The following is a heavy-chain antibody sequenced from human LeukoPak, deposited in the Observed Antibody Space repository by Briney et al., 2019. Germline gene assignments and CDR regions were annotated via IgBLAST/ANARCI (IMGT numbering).Heavy chain of an antibody. CDR2: IDNDGRSARSA. V-gene: IGHV3-74*01. CDR3: VRDVWGDRDSYFDY. J-gene: IGHJ4*02. CDR1: GFSFSSYW. D-gene: IGHD2-21*01. Sequence: GGSLRLSCAASGFSFSSYWMHWVRQTPGGGLMWVARIDNDGRSARSACYAASVKGRFTFSRDNAKSTLYLQMNSLRAEDTGVYYCVRDVWGDRDSYFDYWGQGTLVTVSS.